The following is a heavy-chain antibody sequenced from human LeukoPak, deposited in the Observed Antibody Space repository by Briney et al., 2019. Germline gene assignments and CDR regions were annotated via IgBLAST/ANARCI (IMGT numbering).Heavy chain of an antibody. J-gene: IGHJ4*02. CDR1: GYTFTNYT. Sequence: ASVKVSCKASGYTFTNYTLNWVRQAPGQGLEWMGWISAYNGNTNYAQKLQGRVTMTTDTSTSTAYMELRSLRSDDTAVYYCATYSSGWNPLFYWGQGTLVTVSS. CDR2: ISAYNGNT. CDR3: ATYSSGWNPLFY. V-gene: IGHV1-18*01. D-gene: IGHD6-19*01.